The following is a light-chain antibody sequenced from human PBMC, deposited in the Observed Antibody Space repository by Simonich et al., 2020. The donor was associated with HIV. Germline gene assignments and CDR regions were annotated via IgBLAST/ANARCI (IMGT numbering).Light chain of an antibody. J-gene: IGKJ3*01. CDR2: YAS. V-gene: IGKV6-21*02. CDR1: QSIGSS. CDR3: QQSSSLPFT. Sequence: IVLTQSPDFQSVPPPEKVTITCRASQSIGSSLHWYQQKPGQSPKLLIKYASPSISGVPARFTGSGSGTDFTLTINSLEAEDATTYYCQQSSSLPFTFGPGTKVDIK.